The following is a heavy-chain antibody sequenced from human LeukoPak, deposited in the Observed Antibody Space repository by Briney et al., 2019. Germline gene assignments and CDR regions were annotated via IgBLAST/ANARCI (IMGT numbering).Heavy chain of an antibody. Sequence: SETLSLTCTVSGGSISSDYWSCIRQPPGKGLEWIGYIYYSGRTYYNPSLKSRITISVDTSKNQFSLKLSSVTAADTAVYYCARGFYSPHYWGQGNLVSVSS. CDR3: ARGFYSPHY. CDR2: IYYSGRT. CDR1: GGSISSDY. J-gene: IGHJ4*02. D-gene: IGHD4-11*01. V-gene: IGHV4-59*01.